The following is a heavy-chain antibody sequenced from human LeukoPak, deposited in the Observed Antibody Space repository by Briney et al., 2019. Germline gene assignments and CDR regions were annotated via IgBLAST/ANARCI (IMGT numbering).Heavy chain of an antibody. CDR1: GGSIETYY. CDR3: ARGLVGTTGEQNWFDH. J-gene: IGHJ5*02. CDR2: IHASGST. V-gene: IGHV4-4*07. D-gene: IGHD1-26*01. Sequence: PSETLSLTCTVSGGSIETYYWNWIRQPAGKGLEWIGRIHASGSTNYNPSLKSRVTISVDESQNQFSLKLTSVTTADTAVYYCARGLVGTTGEQNWFDHWGQGTLVTVSS.